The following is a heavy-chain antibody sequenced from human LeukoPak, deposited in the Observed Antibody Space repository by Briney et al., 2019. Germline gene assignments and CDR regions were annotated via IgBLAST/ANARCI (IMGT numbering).Heavy chain of an antibody. Sequence: PSETLSLTCTVSGGSVSSGSYYWSWIRQPPGKGLEWIGYIYYSGSTNYNPSLKSRVTISVDTSKNQFSLKLSSVTAADTAVYYCARSTRGSGSYYKRWWYGMDVWGKGTTVTVSS. V-gene: IGHV4-61*01. J-gene: IGHJ6*04. CDR1: GGSVSSGSYY. CDR2: IYYSGST. CDR3: ARSTRGSGSYYKRWWYGMDV. D-gene: IGHD3-10*01.